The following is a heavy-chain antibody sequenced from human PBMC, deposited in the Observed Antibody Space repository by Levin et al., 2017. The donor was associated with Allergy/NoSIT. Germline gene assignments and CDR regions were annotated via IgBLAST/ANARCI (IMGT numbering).Heavy chain of an antibody. V-gene: IGHV3-23*01. D-gene: IGHD4-17*01. CDR2: ISGSGGST. J-gene: IGHJ6*03. Sequence: GESLKISCAASGFTFSSYAMSWVRQAPGKGLEWVSAISGSGGSTYYADSVKGRFTISRDNSKNTLYLQMNSLRAEDTAVYYCAKTLLDYGDYRGYSHYYYYMDVWGKGTTVTVSS. CDR3: AKTLLDYGDYRGYSHYYYYMDV. CDR1: GFTFSSYA.